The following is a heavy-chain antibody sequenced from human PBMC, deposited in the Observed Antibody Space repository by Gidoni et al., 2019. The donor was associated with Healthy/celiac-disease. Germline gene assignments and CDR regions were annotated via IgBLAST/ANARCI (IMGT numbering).Heavy chain of an antibody. CDR2: IYYSGST. Sequence: QVQLQESGPGLVKPSETLSRTCTVPGGSISRYYWSWIRQPPGQGLEWIGYIYYSGSTNYNPTLKSRVTISVDTSKNQFSLKLSSVTAADTAVYYCARSIAAAGFDYWGQGTLVTVSS. CDR1: GGSISRYY. V-gene: IGHV4-59*01. D-gene: IGHD6-13*01. J-gene: IGHJ4*02. CDR3: ARSIAAAGFDY.